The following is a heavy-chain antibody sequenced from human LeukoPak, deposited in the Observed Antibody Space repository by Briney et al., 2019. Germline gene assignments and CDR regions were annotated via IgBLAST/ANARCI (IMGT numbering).Heavy chain of an antibody. Sequence: SETLSLTCTVSGGSISSSNYYWGWIRQPPGKGLEWIGSIYYSGSTYHNPSLKSRVTISVDTSKNQFSLKLSSVTAADTAVYYCARGRHDITMIVVVMTSVSYYLDVWGKGTTVTVS. V-gene: IGHV4-39*07. J-gene: IGHJ6*03. CDR3: ARGRHDITMIVVVMTSVSYYLDV. CDR2: IYYSGST. CDR1: GGSISSSNYY. D-gene: IGHD3-22*01.